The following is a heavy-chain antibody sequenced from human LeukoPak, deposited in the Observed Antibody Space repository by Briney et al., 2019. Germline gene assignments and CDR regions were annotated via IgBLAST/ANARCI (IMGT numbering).Heavy chain of an antibody. D-gene: IGHD3-22*01. V-gene: IGHV3-15*01. CDR1: GFTVSNAW. J-gene: IGHJ3*02. CDR2: IKSKTDGGTT. Sequence: GGSLRLSCAASGFTVSNAWMSWVRQAPGKGRECVGRIKSKTDGGTTDYAAPVKGRFTISRDDSKNTLYLQMNSLKTEDTAVYYCTTDTGWLGAFDIWGQGTMVTVSS. CDR3: TTDTGWLGAFDI.